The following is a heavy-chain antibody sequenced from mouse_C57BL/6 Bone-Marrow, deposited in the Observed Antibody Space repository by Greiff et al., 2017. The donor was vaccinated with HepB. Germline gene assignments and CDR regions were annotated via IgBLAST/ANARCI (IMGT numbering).Heavy chain of an antibody. V-gene: IGHV5-6*01. J-gene: IGHJ1*03. CDR1: GFTFSSYG. Sequence: EVQGVESGGDLVKPGGSLKLSCAASGFTFSSYGMSWVRQTPDKRLEWVATISSGGSYTYYPDSVKGRFTISRDNAKNTLYLQMSSLKSEDTAMYYCASGLLSYFDVWGTGTTVTVSS. CDR3: ASGLLSYFDV. D-gene: IGHD1-1*02. CDR2: ISSGGSYT.